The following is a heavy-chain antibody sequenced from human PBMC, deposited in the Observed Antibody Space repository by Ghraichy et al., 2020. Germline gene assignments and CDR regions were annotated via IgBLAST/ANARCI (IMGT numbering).Heavy chain of an antibody. J-gene: IGHJ4*02. Sequence: GSLRLSCAASGFTVSSNYMSWVRQAPGKGLEWVSVIYSGGSTYYADSVKGRFTISRDNSKNTLYLQMNSLRAEDTAVYYCARGSHDSSGYYLDWGQGTLVTVSS. CDR1: GFTVSSNY. CDR2: IYSGGST. CDR3: ARGSHDSSGYYLD. V-gene: IGHV3-53*01. D-gene: IGHD3-22*01.